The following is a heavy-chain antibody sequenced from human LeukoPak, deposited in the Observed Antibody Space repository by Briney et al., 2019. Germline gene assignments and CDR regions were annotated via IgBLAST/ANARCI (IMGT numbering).Heavy chain of an antibody. Sequence: GGSLRLSCAASGFTFSSYWMSWVRQAPGKGLEWVANIKQDGSEKYYVDSVKGRFTISRDNAKNSLYLQMNSLRAEDTAVYYCAKAMALNSYGFHSYYFDYWGQGTLVTVSS. V-gene: IGHV3-7*01. J-gene: IGHJ4*02. D-gene: IGHD5-18*01. CDR1: GFTFSSYW. CDR2: IKQDGSEK. CDR3: AKAMALNSYGFHSYYFDY.